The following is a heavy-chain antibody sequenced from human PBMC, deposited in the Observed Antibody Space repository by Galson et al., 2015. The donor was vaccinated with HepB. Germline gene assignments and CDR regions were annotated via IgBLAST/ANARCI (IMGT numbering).Heavy chain of an antibody. V-gene: IGHV3-33*01. D-gene: IGHD6-13*01. CDR1: GFTFSSYG. J-gene: IGHJ4*02. CDR2: IWYDGSNK. CDR3: ARARGYWIDHY. Sequence: SLRLSCAASGFTFSSYGMHWVRQAPGKGLEWVAVIWYDGSNKYYADSVKGRFTISRDNSKNTLYLQMNSLRAEDTAVYYCARARGYWIDHYWGQGTLVTVSS.